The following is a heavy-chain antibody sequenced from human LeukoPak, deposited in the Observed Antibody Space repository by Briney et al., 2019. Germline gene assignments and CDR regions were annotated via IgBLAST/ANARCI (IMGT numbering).Heavy chain of an antibody. D-gene: IGHD5-12*01. J-gene: IGHJ4*02. V-gene: IGHV4-4*07. Sequence: SETLSLTCSVSGGSIGNYHWSWIRQPAGKGLEWIGQIHASGTTNYYPPLKSRLTMSIHTPENQVSPTVTSVTAADSALYYCARRDTNSGWSFDLWGQGALVLVSS. CDR1: GGSIGNYH. CDR3: ARRDTNSGWSFDL. CDR2: IHASGTT.